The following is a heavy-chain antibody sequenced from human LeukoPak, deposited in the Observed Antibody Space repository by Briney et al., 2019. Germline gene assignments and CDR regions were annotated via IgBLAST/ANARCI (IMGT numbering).Heavy chain of an antibody. CDR2: ISAENT. J-gene: IGHJ4*02. CDR1: GFTVSSNE. D-gene: IGHD3-22*01. CDR3: AKDITPRGYYYDSSGYLFDY. Sequence: GGSLRLSCAASGFTVSSNEMRRVRQAPGKGLEWVSSISAENTYFADSRKGRFTISRDNSKNTLYLQMNSLRAEDTAVYYCAKDITPRGYYYDSSGYLFDYWGQGTLVTVSS. V-gene: IGHV3-38-3*01.